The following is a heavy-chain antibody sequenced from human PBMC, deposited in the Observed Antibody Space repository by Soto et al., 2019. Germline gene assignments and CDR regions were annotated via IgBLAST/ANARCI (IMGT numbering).Heavy chain of an antibody. D-gene: IGHD6-19*01. J-gene: IGHJ4*02. Sequence: GGSLRLSCAASGFTFSSYAMSWVRQAPGKGLEWVSAISGSGGSTYYADSVKGRFTISRDNSKNTLYLQMNSLRAEDTAVYYCAKGLLDSSGWYPAEFDYWGQGTLVTVSS. V-gene: IGHV3-23*01. CDR3: AKGLLDSSGWYPAEFDY. CDR2: ISGSGGST. CDR1: GFTFSSYA.